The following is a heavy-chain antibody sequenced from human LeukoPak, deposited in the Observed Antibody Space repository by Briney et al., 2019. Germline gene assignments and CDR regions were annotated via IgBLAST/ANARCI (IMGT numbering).Heavy chain of an antibody. J-gene: IGHJ4*02. Sequence: GGSLRLSCTASGFTFGDYAMSWVRQAPGKGLEWVGFIRSKAYGGTTEYAASVKGRFTISRDDSKSIAYLQMNSLKTEDTAVYYCTREGYDISTGYFSDYWGQGTLVTVSS. CDR3: TREGYDISTGYFSDY. CDR2: IRSKAYGGTT. V-gene: IGHV3-49*04. D-gene: IGHD3-9*01. CDR1: GFTFGDYA.